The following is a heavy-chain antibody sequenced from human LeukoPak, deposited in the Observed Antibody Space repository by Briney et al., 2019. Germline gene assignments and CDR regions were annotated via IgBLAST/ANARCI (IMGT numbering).Heavy chain of an antibody. V-gene: IGHV3-30*18. CDR1: GFTFSSYG. CDR3: AKDKARRCSGGSCYLFFDY. Sequence: PGGSLRLSCAASGFTFSSYGMHWVRQAPGKGLEWVAVISYDGSNKYYADSVKGRFTISRDNSKNTLYLQMNSLRAEDTAVYYCAKDKARRCSGGSCYLFFDYWGQGTLVTVSS. CDR2: ISYDGSNK. D-gene: IGHD2-15*01. J-gene: IGHJ4*02.